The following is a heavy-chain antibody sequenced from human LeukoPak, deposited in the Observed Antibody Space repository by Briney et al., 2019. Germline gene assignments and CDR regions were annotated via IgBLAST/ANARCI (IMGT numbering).Heavy chain of an antibody. V-gene: IGHV3-53*04. D-gene: IGHD6-19*01. CDR1: GFTVSSNY. Sequence: GGSLRLSCAASGFTVSSNYMSWVRQAPGKGLEWVSVIYSGGSTYYADSVKGRFTISRHNSKNTLYLRMNSLRAEDTAVYYCARVAGGGQVDYWGQGTLVTVSS. CDR3: ARVAGGGQVDY. J-gene: IGHJ4*02. CDR2: IYSGGST.